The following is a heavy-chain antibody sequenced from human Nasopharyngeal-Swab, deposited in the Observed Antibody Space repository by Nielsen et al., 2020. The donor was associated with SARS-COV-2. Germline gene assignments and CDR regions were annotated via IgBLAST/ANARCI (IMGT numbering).Heavy chain of an antibody. V-gene: IGHV3-30*04. CDR2: ISYDGSNK. CDR3: ARGGNYYDSSGYVYYYYGMDV. J-gene: IGHJ6*02. D-gene: IGHD3-22*01. Sequence: GGSLTLSCAASGFTFSSYAMHWVRQAPGKGLEWMTLISYDGSNKYYADSVKGRFTISRDNSQNTLYLQMNSLRAEDTAVYYCARGGNYYDSSGYVYYYYGMDVWGQGTTVTVSS. CDR1: GFTFSSYA.